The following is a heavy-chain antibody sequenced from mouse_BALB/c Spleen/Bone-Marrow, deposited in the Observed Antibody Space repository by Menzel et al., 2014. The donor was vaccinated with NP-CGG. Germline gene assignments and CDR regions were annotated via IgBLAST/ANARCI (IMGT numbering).Heavy chain of an antibody. V-gene: IGHV1-69*02. J-gene: IGHJ3*01. CDR2: IYPSDSYT. D-gene: IGHD4-1*01. CDR1: GYTFTSYW. Sequence: QVQLQQSGAELVRPGASVKLSCKASGYTFTSYWINWVKQRPGQGLEWIGNIYPSDSYTNYNQKFKDKATLTVDKSSSTAYMQLSSPTSEDSAVYYCTTGAYWGQGTLVTGAA. CDR3: TTGAY.